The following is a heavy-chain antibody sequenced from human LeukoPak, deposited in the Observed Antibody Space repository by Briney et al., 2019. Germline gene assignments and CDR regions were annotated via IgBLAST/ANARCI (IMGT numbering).Heavy chain of an antibody. D-gene: IGHD6-13*01. J-gene: IGHJ4*02. Sequence: SETLSLTCTVSGGSISSYYWSWIRQPPGKGLEWIGYIYYGGTTNYNPSLKSRVTISVDTSKNQFSLKLSSVTAADTAVYYCARGVYIAAAQYGYWGQGTLVTVSS. CDR1: GGSISSYY. V-gene: IGHV4-59*01. CDR3: ARGVYIAAAQYGY. CDR2: IYYGGTT.